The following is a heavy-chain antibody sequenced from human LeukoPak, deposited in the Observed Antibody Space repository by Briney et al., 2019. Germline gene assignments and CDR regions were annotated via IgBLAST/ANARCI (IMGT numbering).Heavy chain of an antibody. D-gene: IGHD5-18*01. V-gene: IGHV5-51*01. CDR2: IYPGDSDT. CDR1: GYSFTSYW. Sequence: GESLKISCKGSGYSFTSYWIGWVRQMPGKGLEWMGIIYPGDSDTRYSPSFQGQVTISADKSISTAYLQWSSLKASDTAMYYCARTTHDLPLGYRSQYYFDYWGQGTLVTVSS. J-gene: IGHJ4*02. CDR3: ARTTHDLPLGYRSQYYFDY.